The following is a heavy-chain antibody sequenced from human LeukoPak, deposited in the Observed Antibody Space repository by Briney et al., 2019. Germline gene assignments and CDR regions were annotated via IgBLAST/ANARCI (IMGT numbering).Heavy chain of an antibody. CDR1: GVTFIRHS. D-gene: IGHD3-10*01. CDR3: ARIRGP. Sequence: GGSLRLSCAASGVTFIRHSMKWSRQAPGKGLEWVSSISSSSSYIYYADSVKGRFTISRDNAKNSLYLQMNSLRAEDTAVYYCARIRGPWGQGTLVTVSS. V-gene: IGHV3-21*01. CDR2: ISSSSSYI. J-gene: IGHJ5*02.